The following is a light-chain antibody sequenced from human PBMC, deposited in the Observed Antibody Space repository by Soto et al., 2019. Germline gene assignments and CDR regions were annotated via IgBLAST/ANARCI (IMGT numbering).Light chain of an antibody. J-gene: IGKJ1*01. CDR3: QQYYSYPRT. Sequence: AIRMTQSPSSLSASTGDRVTITFRASQGISSYLAWYQQKPGKAPKLLIYAASTLQSGVPSRFSGSGSGTDFNLTISCLQSEDFATYYCQQYYSYPRTFGQGTKVEIK. V-gene: IGKV1-8*01. CDR2: AAS. CDR1: QGISSY.